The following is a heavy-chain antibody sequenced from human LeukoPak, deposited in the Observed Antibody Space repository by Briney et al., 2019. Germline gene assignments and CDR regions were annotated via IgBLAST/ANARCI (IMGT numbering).Heavy chain of an antibody. Sequence: GGSLRLSCAASGFTFGSYHMHWVRQAPGKGLEWVAVIWYDGTNKYYADSVKGRFTISRDTSKNTLFLQMDSLRAEDTAVYYCARGHPGKFDYWGQGTLVTVSS. D-gene: IGHD1-14*01. V-gene: IGHV3-33*01. J-gene: IGHJ4*02. CDR3: ARGHPGKFDY. CDR1: GFTFGSYH. CDR2: IWYDGTNK.